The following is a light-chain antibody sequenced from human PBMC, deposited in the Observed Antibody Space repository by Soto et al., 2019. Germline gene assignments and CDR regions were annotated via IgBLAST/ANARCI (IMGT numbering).Light chain of an antibody. CDR2: DAS. J-gene: IGKJ4*01. CDR1: QDISNY. Sequence: DIXMXQSPSXLSXXXXXRVTIXCQASQDISNYLNWYQQKPGKAPKLLIYDASNLETGVPSRFSGSGSGTDFTFTISSLQPEDIATYYCQQYDNLLALTFGGGTKVEIK. V-gene: IGKV1-33*01. CDR3: QQYDNLLALT.